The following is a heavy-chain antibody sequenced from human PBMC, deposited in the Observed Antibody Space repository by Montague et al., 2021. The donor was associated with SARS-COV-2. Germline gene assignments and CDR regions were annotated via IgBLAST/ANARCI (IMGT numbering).Heavy chain of an antibody. Sequence: SLILSCAASGFTFSSYSMHWVRQAPVKGLDWVAGISYDGSNKYYXDSVKGRFTISRDNSKNTLYLQMNSLRAEDTAVYYCARGGGSYLYYFDYWGQGTLVTVSS. CDR2: ISYDGSNK. J-gene: IGHJ4*02. CDR1: GFTFSSYS. CDR3: ARGGGSYLYYFDY. V-gene: IGHV3-30*04. D-gene: IGHD1-26*01.